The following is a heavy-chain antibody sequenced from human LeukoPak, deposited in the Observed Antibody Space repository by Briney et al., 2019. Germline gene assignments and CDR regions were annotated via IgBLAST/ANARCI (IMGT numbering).Heavy chain of an antibody. CDR3: AKDRRGYSYGQSNY. CDR2: ISGSGGST. V-gene: IGHV3-23*01. Sequence: GGSLRLSCAASGSTFSSYAMSWVRQAPGKGLEWVSAISGSGGSTYYADSVKGRFTISRDNSKNTLYLQMNSLRAEDTAVYYCAKDRRGYSYGQSNYWGQGTLVTVSS. J-gene: IGHJ4*02. D-gene: IGHD5-18*01. CDR1: GSTFSSYA.